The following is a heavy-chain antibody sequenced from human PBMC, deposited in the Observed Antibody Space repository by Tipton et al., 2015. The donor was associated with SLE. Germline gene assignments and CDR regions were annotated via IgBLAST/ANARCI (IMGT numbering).Heavy chain of an antibody. J-gene: IGHJ4*02. D-gene: IGHD5-18*01. Sequence: SLRLSCTASGFTFSRYALSWVRQAPGKGLEWVGFVRGKPNGGTTEYAASVKGRFTISRDDSTSIAYLQMNSLITEDTAVYYCTRWSAVRTQRDYWGQGTLVTVSS. CDR1: GFTFSRYA. CDR2: VRGKPNGGTT. V-gene: IGHV3-49*04. CDR3: TRWSAVRTQRDY.